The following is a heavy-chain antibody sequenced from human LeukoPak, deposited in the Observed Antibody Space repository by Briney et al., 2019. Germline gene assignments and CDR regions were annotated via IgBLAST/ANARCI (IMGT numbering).Heavy chain of an antibody. V-gene: IGHV4-38-2*02. CDR2: IYHSGST. J-gene: IGHJ4*02. D-gene: IGHD5-12*01. CDR3: ARGFNGYSGYENYFDY. CDR1: GYSISSGYY. Sequence: PSETLSLTCTVSGYSISSGYYWGWIRQPPGEGLEWIGSIYHSGSTYYNPSLKSRVTISVDTSKTQFSLKLSSVTAADTAVYYCARGFNGYSGYENYFDYWGQGTLVTVSS.